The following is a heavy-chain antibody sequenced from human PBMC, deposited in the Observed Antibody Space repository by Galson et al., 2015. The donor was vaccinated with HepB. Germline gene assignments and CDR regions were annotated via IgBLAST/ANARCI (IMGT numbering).Heavy chain of an antibody. J-gene: IGHJ5*02. CDR1: GFTFSSYA. D-gene: IGHD3-22*01. CDR2: ISYDGVHK. CDR3: ARGFIYDSTGFYQWGIDA. Sequence: SLRLSCAASGFTFSSYAMHWVRQAPGKGLEWVAIISYDGVHKFYAELVKGRFTISRDNFKNTLYLQVDRLRAEDTALYYCARGFIYDSTGFYQWGIDAWGQGTLVTVSS. V-gene: IGHV3-30*04.